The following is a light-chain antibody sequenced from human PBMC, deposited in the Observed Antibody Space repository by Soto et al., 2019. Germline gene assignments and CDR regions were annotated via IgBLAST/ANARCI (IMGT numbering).Light chain of an antibody. J-gene: IGKJ3*01. CDR3: QQSYSTPLFT. CDR1: QSISSY. Sequence: DIQMTQSPSCLSASVGDRVTITCRASQSISSYLNWYQQKPGKAPKLLIYAASSLQSGVPSRFSGSGSGTDFTLTISSLQPEDFATYYCQQSYSTPLFTFGPGTKVDIK. CDR2: AAS. V-gene: IGKV1-39*01.